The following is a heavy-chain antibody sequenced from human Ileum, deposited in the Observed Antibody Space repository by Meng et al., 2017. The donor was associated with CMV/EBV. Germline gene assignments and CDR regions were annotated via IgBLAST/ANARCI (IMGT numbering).Heavy chain of an antibody. CDR2: IGTSGGSI. CDR1: GFMFSSHE. D-gene: IGHD6-13*01. Sequence: GESLKTLRSAPGFMFSSHEFNWVRQAPGKGLGWVSYIGTSGGSIYYADSVKGRFTISRDNAKKSVYLQMESLRAEDTGIYYCARELGSRSPHYNRFDSWGQGTLVTVSS. V-gene: IGHV3-48*03. J-gene: IGHJ5*01. CDR3: ARELGSRSPHYNRFDS.